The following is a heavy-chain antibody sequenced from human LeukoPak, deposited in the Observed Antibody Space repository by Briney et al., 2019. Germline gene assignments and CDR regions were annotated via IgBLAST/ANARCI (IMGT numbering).Heavy chain of an antibody. CDR2: IYDSGST. D-gene: IGHD3-10*01. CDR3: ARGFRPGYGSGDFDP. CDR1: GGSISSYY. Sequence: PSETLSLTCTVSGGSISSYYWSWIRQPPGKGLEWIGYIYDSGSTNYNPTLKSRVTISADTSKNQVSLKLSSVNAADTAVYYCARGFRPGYGSGDFDPWGQGTLVTVSS. J-gene: IGHJ5*02. V-gene: IGHV4-59*01.